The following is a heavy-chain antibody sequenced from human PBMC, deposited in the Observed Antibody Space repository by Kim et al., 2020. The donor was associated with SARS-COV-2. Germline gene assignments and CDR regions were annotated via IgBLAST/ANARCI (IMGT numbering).Heavy chain of an antibody. CDR2: IYYSGST. V-gene: IGHV4-59*01. J-gene: IGHJ5*01. D-gene: IGHD3-9*01. Sequence: SETLSLTCTVSGGSFSGYYWSWIRQPPGKGLEWIGDIYYSGSTNYNPSLKSRVTISVDTSKNQFSLKLSSVTAADTAVYYCARGSGATMLVTLEFGCDS. CDR1: GGSFSGYY. CDR3: ARGSGATMLVTLEFGCDS.